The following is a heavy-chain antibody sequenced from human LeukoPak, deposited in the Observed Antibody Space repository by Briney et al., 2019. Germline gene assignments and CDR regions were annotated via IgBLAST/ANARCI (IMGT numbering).Heavy chain of an antibody. CDR2: INGGGSNT. V-gene: IGHV3-23*01. D-gene: IGHD2-15*01. CDR1: GFPFKTYV. CDR3: AKSVVVITFRFDD. J-gene: IGHJ4*02. Sequence: GGSLRPSCAAPGFPFKTYVLSWVGQVQGKGLEWASAINGGGSNTYYADSVKGRFTISRDNSKNMVYLQMNNLRADDTAVYYCAKSVVVITFRFDDWGQGALVTVSS.